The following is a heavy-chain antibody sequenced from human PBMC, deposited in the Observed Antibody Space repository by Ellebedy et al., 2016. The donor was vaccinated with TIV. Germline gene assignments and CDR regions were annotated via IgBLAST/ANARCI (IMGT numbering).Heavy chain of an antibody. Sequence: GESLKIPCAAPGFRLSSYAMNWVRQAPGKGLEWVSGISDSGDTTYYPDSVKGRFTISRDNSKNTLDLQMNSLRVENTAVYYCAKQKSTSAGSSDIWGQGAMVTVSS. J-gene: IGHJ3*02. CDR3: AKQKSTSAGSSDI. CDR1: GFRLSSYA. V-gene: IGHV3-23*01. D-gene: IGHD2-2*01. CDR2: ISDSGDTT.